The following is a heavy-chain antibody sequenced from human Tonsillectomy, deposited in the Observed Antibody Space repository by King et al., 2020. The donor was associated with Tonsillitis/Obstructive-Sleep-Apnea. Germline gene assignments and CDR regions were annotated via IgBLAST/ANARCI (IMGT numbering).Heavy chain of an antibody. CDR1: GFTFSYYA. D-gene: IGHD5-24*01. V-gene: IGHV3-33*01. Sequence: VQLVESGGGVVQPGRSLRLSCAASGFTFSYYAMHVGRQAPGKGMEWVAFIWYDGTNKYYGDSVKGRFTISRDNSKNTLYLQMNSLRADDTAVYYCARKTGYNLGAFDIWGQGTMVTVSS. CDR3: ARKTGYNLGAFDI. J-gene: IGHJ3*02. CDR2: IWYDGTNK.